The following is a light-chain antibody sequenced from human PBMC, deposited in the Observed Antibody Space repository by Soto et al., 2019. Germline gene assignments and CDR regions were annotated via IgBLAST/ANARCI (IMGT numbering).Light chain of an antibody. J-gene: IGLJ1*01. CDR1: SSDVGAYNY. Sequence: QPVLTQPPSASGSPGQSVTISCSGTSSDVGAYNYVSWYQQHPGKAPRLLIYEVSQRPSGVPDRFSGSKSANTASLTVSGLQPEDEADYYCSSYAGTNNLLYVFGTGTKVTVL. CDR3: SSYAGTNNLLYV. CDR2: EVS. V-gene: IGLV2-8*01.